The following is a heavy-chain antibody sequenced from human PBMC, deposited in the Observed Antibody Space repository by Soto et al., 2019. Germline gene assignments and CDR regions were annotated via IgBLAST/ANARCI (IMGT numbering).Heavy chain of an antibody. J-gene: IGHJ5*02. D-gene: IGHD2-21*01. Sequence: ASVKVSCKASGLTFSAYWIHWVRHSSGQGPECMAVINPSGGGTLYARKFQGRVTMTRDTSTATVFMVLTRLTLEDPAGYYCATDNSEDVLGVTLWWFDPWGVGARVTV. CDR2: INPSGGGT. CDR1: GLTFSAYW. V-gene: IGHV1-46*01. CDR3: ATDNSEDVLGVTLWWFDP.